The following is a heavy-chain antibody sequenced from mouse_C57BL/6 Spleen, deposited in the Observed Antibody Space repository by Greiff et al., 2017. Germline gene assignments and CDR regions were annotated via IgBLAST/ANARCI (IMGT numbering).Heavy chain of an antibody. J-gene: IGHJ3*01. CDR1: GYTFTDYY. D-gene: IGHD1-1*01. CDR3: ARSYYYGSAWFAY. V-gene: IGHV1-26*01. Sequence: EVQLQQSGPELVKPGASVKISCKASGYTFTDYYMNWVKQSHGKSLEWIGDINPNNGGTRYNQKFKGKATLTVDKSSSTAYMELRSLTSEDSAVYYCARSYYYGSAWFAYWGQGTLVTVSA. CDR2: INPNNGGT.